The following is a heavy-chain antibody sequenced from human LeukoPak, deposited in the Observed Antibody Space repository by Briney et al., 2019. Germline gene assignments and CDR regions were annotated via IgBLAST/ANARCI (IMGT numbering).Heavy chain of an antibody. Sequence: PGGSLSLSCAASGFTFTSYGMSWVRQAPGKGLEWVSAISGSGGSTYYADSVKGRFTIPRDNSKNTLYLQMNSLRAEDTAVYYCARAFRVGRLGYCSGGSCYSGIYYYYYYYMDVWGKGTTVTISS. V-gene: IGHV3-23*01. CDR1: GFTFTSYG. D-gene: IGHD2-15*01. CDR2: ISGSGGST. J-gene: IGHJ6*03. CDR3: ARAFRVGRLGYCSGGSCYSGIYYYYYYYMDV.